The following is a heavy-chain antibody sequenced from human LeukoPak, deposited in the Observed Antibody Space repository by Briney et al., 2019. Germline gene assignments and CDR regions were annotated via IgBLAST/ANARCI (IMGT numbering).Heavy chain of an antibody. CDR3: AKFFPPARKRGDY. CDR1: GFTFSIHA. Sequence: AGGSLRLSCAADGFTFSIHAMSWVRQAPGKGLEWVSAVSGGGDNTYYADSGTGRSTISRDNCTRRMYMQMNSLRAEDTAVYYCAKFFPPARKRGDYWGQGTLVTVSS. D-gene: IGHD2-2*01. J-gene: IGHJ4*02. CDR2: VSGGGDNT. V-gene: IGHV3-23*01.